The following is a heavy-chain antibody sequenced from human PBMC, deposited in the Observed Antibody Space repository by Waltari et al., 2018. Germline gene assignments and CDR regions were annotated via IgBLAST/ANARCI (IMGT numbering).Heavy chain of an antibody. Sequence: EVQLVESGGGLVQPGGSLRLSCAASGFTFGNYWMSWVRQAQGKGLEWVANINQDGSTKNSMDSVKGRFTISRDNADNSLYLQLNSLRAEDTAFYYCARVVSRTRQFDPWGQGTLVTVSP. V-gene: IGHV3-7*04. CDR1: GFTFGNYW. CDR3: ARVVSRTRQFDP. D-gene: IGHD1-7*01. J-gene: IGHJ5*02. CDR2: INQDGSTK.